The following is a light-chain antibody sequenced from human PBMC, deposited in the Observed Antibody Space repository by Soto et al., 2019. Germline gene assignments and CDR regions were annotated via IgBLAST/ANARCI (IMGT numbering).Light chain of an antibody. CDR3: QQYYNTPLT. CDR2: WAS. V-gene: IGKV4-1*01. J-gene: IGKJ4*01. Sequence: DIVMTQSPDSLAVSLGERATINCKSRQSVLYTSNNKNYLAWYQQKPGQPPKLLIYWASTRESGVPDRFSGSGSGTDFTLTISSLQDEDVVVYYCQQYYNTPLTFVGGTKVEIK. CDR1: QSVLYTSNNKNY.